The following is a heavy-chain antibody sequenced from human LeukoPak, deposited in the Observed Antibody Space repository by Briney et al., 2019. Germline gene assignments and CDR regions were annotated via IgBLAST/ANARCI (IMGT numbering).Heavy chain of an antibody. D-gene: IGHD3-10*01. CDR1: GFSLSNARMG. CDR2: IFSNDEK. CDR3: ARMGLWFGGLSRFDP. J-gene: IGHJ5*02. V-gene: IGHV2-26*01. Sequence: SGPTLVNPTETLTLTCTVFGFSLSNARMGVSWIRQPPGKALEWLAHIFSNDEKSYSTSLKSRVTISKDISKSQVVLTMTHMDPVDTATYYCARMGLWFGGLSRFDPWGQGTPVTVSS.